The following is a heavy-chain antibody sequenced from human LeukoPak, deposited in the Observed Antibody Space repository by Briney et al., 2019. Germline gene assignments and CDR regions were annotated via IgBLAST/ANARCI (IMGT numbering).Heavy chain of an antibody. D-gene: IGHD3-16*01. V-gene: IGHV3-30*01. Sequence: PGGSLRLFCAASGFTFSSYAMHWVRQAPGKGLEWVAVISYDGGNKYYADSVKGRFTISRDNSKNTLYLQMNSLRAEDTAVYYCARDSYDYYYYYMDVWGKGTTVTVSS. CDR2: ISYDGGNK. J-gene: IGHJ6*03. CDR3: ARDSYDYYYYYMDV. CDR1: GFTFSSYA.